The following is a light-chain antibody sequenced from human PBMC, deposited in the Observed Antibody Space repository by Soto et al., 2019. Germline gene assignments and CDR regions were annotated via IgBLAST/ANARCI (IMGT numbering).Light chain of an antibody. CDR3: PSYDSSLSCSVV. CDR1: SSNIGAGYH. V-gene: IGLV1-40*01. Sequence: QSVLTQPPSVSGAPGQRVTISCTGSSSNIGAGYHVHWYQQLPGTAPKLLIYGNSNRPSGVPDRFSGSKSGTSASLAITGLQAEDEADYYCPSYDSSLSCSVVFGGGTKVTVL. J-gene: IGLJ3*02. CDR2: GNS.